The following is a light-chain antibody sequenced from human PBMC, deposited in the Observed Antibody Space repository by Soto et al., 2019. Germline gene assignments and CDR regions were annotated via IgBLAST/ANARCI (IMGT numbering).Light chain of an antibody. J-gene: IGLJ2*01. CDR2: EGS. Sequence: QSALTQPASVSGSPGQSITLSCTGTSSDVGSYNLGSWYQQHPGKAPKLMIYEGSKRPSGVSNRFSGSKSGNTASLTISGLQAEDEAEYCCCSYAGSSTDVVFGGGTQVTVL. V-gene: IGLV2-23*01. CDR3: CSYAGSSTDVV. CDR1: SSDVGSYNL.